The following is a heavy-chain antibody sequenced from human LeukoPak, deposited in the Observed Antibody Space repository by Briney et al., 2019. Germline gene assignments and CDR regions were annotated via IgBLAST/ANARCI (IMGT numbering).Heavy chain of an antibody. CDR2: ISSSSSHT. V-gene: IGHV3-11*06. J-gene: IGHJ5*02. D-gene: IGHD3-10*01. Sequence: PGGSLRLSCAASGFTFSDYYMSWIRQAPGKGLEWVSYISSSSSHTKYADAVKGRFTISRDNAKNTLYLQMNSLRAEDTAIYYCARDKFTSGESWFDPWGQGTLVTVSS. CDR1: GFTFSDYY. CDR3: ARDKFTSGESWFDP.